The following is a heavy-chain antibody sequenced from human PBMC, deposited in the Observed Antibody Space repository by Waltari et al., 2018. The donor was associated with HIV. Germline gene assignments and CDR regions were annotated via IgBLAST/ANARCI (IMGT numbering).Heavy chain of an antibody. Sequence: EVQLVETGGGLIQPGGSLRLSCAASGFTVSSNYMSWVRQAPGKGLDWVSVIYSGGSTYYAASVKGRFTISRDNSKNTLYLQMNSLRAEDTAVYYCAREGLRWSTFDIWGQGTMVTVSS. CDR3: AREGLRWSTFDI. J-gene: IGHJ3*02. CDR2: IYSGGST. D-gene: IGHD4-17*01. CDR1: GFTVSSNY. V-gene: IGHV3-53*02.